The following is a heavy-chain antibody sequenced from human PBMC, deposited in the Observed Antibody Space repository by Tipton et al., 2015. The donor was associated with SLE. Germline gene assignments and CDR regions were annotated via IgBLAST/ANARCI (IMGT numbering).Heavy chain of an antibody. CDR2: IYYSGSA. CDR1: GGSISTYY. D-gene: IGHD2-2*01. CDR3: AREGRLIFYEYQSPSWFDA. V-gene: IGHV4-59*01. Sequence: TLSLTCTVSGGSISTYYWSWIRQPPGKGLEWIGYIYYSGSAYYNPSLKSRVTLSVDTSRNHLSLNLTSVTAADTAIYYCAREGRLIFYEYQSPSWFDAWGQGTLVTVSS. J-gene: IGHJ5*02.